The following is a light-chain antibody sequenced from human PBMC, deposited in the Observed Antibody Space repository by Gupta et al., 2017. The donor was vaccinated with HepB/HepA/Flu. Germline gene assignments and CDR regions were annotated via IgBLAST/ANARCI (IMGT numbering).Light chain of an antibody. J-gene: IGLJ2*01. V-gene: IGLV1-44*01. CDR1: NSNIGRKS. Sequence: QSVLTQPPSASGTPGQRVTISCSGSNSNIGRKSVKWYQQVPGTAHKRVIEGKTERPSGFHDRFACHKVCNYASLVISGRQYEDDAAESGAESDDNVNGRVVVGGGTKLTAL. CDR2: GKT. CDR3: AESDDNVNGRVV.